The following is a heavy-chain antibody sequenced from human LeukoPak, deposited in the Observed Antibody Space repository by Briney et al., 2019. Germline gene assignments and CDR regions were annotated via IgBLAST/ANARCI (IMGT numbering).Heavy chain of an antibody. J-gene: IGHJ4*02. D-gene: IGHD3-22*01. V-gene: IGHV3-7*01. CDR3: AREKTYYYDSSGYPALDY. Sequence: GGSLRLSCADSGFTFSSHWMSWVRQAPGRGLEWVANIKQDGSEKYYLDSVKGRFTISRDNAKNTLFLQMNSLRAEDTAVYYCAREKTYYYDSSGYPALDYWGQGTLVTVSS. CDR1: GFTFSSHW. CDR2: IKQDGSEK.